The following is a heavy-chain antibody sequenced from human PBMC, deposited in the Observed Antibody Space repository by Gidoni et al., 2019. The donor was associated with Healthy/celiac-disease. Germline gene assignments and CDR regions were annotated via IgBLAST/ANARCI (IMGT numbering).Heavy chain of an antibody. V-gene: IGHV1-69*01. J-gene: IGHJ5*02. CDR2: IIPIFGTA. CDR3: AEEPYSSSWTVFDP. Sequence: QVQLVQSGAEVKKPGSSVKVSCKASGGTFSSYAISWVRQAPGHGLEWLGGIIPIFGTANYAQKCQGRVTSTAEESTSTAYMERSSLRSEDTAVYYCAEEPYSSSWTVFDPWGQGTLVTVSS. CDR1: GGTFSSYA. D-gene: IGHD6-13*01.